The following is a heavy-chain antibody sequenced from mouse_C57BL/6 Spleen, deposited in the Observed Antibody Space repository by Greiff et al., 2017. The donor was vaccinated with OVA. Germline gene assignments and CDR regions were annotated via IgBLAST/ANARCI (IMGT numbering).Heavy chain of an antibody. CDR1: GYTFTSYW. CDR3: ARRITTVVEGGYFDV. Sequence: QVQLQQPGAELVMPGASVKLSCKASGYTFTSYWMHWVKQRPGPGLEWIGEIDPSDSYTNYNQKFKGKSTLTVDKSSSTAYMQLSSLTSEDSAVYYCARRITTVVEGGYFDVWGTGTTVTVSS. D-gene: IGHD1-1*01. V-gene: IGHV1-69*01. CDR2: IDPSDSYT. J-gene: IGHJ1*03.